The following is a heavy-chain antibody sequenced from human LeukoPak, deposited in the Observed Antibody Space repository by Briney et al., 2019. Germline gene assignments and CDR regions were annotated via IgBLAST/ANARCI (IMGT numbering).Heavy chain of an antibody. J-gene: IGHJ4*02. Sequence: GGSLRLSCAASGFTVSTNYMSWVRQAPGKGLEWVSIIYDSGTTYYADSVKGRFTISRDNSKNTLYLQMNSLRAEDTAVYYCARWHTSGNNYYYDYWGQGTLVTVSS. CDR3: ARWHTSGNNYYYDY. CDR1: GFTVSTNY. V-gene: IGHV3-53*01. CDR2: IYDSGTT. D-gene: IGHD3-22*01.